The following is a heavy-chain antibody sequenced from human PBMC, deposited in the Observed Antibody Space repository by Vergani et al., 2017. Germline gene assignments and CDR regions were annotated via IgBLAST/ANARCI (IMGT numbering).Heavy chain of an antibody. D-gene: IGHD2-21*02. CDR2: IYHSGST. V-gene: IGHV4-4*03. Sequence: QVQLQESGPGLVKPPGTLSLTCAVSGGSISSSNWWSWVRQPPGKGLEWIGEIYHSGSTYYNPSLKSRVTISVDTSKNQFSLKLSSVTAADTAVYYCARHLAYCGGDCYPYYYGMDVWGQGTTVTVSS. CDR3: ARHLAYCGGDCYPYYYGMDV. CDR1: GGSISSSNW. J-gene: IGHJ6*02.